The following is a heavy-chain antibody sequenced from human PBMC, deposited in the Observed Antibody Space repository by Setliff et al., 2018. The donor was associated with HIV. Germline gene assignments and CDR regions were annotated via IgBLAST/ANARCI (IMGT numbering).Heavy chain of an antibody. CDR2: IYSSGSA. D-gene: IGHD1-26*01. V-gene: IGHV4-61*09. Sequence: SETLSLTCSVSAGSISSGRYYWSWIRQPAGKGLEWIGHIYSSGSANYNLSLKSRVTISKDTSKNQVHLNMSSVTAADSATYYCATMGAQGTYFDNRGQGTLVTVSS. J-gene: IGHJ4*02. CDR1: AGSISSGRYY. CDR3: ATMGAQGTYFDN.